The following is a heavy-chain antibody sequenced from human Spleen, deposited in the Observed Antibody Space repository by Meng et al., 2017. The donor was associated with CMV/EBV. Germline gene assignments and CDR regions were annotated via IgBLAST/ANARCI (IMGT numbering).Heavy chain of an antibody. V-gene: IGHV5-51*01. CDR3: ARSSSSSGYFDY. CDR2: IYPGDSDT. CDR1: GYSFAGYW. Sequence: GESLKISCTASGYSFAGYWIGWVRQTPGKGLECMGLIYPGDSDTRYSPSFQGQVTISADKSISTAYLQWSSLKASDTAMYYCARSSSSSGYFDYWGQGTLVTVSS. D-gene: IGHD3-22*01. J-gene: IGHJ4*02.